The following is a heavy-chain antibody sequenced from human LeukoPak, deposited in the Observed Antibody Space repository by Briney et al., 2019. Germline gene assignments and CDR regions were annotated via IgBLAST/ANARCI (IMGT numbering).Heavy chain of an antibody. V-gene: IGHV1-46*01. CDR3: ARARRPPIDTYYYDSSGSSPLNWFDP. D-gene: IGHD3-22*01. CDR1: GYTFTSYY. CDR2: INPSGGST. Sequence: ASVKVSCKASGYTFTSYYMHWVRQAPGQGLEWMGIINPSGGSTSYAQKFQGRVTMTRDTSTSTVYMELSSLRSEDTAVYYCARARRPPIDTYYYDSSGSSPLNWFDPWGQGTLVTVSP. J-gene: IGHJ5*02.